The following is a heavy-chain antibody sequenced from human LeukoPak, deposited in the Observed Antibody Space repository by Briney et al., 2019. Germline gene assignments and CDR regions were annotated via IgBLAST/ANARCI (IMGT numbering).Heavy chain of an antibody. Sequence: PSETLSLTCTVSGGSISSGDYYWSWIRQPPGKGLEWIGYIYYSGSTYYNPSLKSRVTISVDTSKNQFSLKLSSVTAADTAVYYCARVYYDFWSGYSARYFGLWGRGTLVTVSS. CDR1: GGSISSGDYY. CDR3: ARVYYDFWSGYSARYFGL. V-gene: IGHV4-30-4*01. CDR2: IYYSGST. D-gene: IGHD3-3*01. J-gene: IGHJ2*01.